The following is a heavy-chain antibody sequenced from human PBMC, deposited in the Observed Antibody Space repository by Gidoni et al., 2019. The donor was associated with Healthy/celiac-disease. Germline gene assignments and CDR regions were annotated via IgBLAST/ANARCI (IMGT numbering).Heavy chain of an antibody. CDR2: IYYSGST. CDR1: GVPISSSSYY. Sequence: QLQLQESGPGLVKPSETLSLTCTVSGVPISSSSYYWGWIRQPPGKGLEWIGSIYYSGSTYYNPSLKSRCTISVDTSKNQFSLKLSSVTAADTAVYYCAALVGATGSWPNWGQGTLVTVSS. CDR3: AALVGATGSWPN. D-gene: IGHD1-26*01. V-gene: IGHV4-39*01. J-gene: IGHJ4*02.